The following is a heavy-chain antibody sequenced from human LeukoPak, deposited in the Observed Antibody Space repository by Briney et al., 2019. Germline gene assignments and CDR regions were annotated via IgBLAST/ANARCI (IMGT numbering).Heavy chain of an antibody. D-gene: IGHD6-6*01. CDR2: IYYSGST. J-gene: IGHJ4*02. CDR3: ARARAARPYGPFDY. V-gene: IGHV4-31*03. CDR1: GGSISSGGYY. Sequence: SQTLSLTCTVSGGSISSGGYYWSWIRQHPRKGLEWIGYIYYSGSTYYNPSLKSRVTISVDTSKNQFSLKLSSVTAADTAVYYCARARAARPYGPFDYWGQGTLVTVSS.